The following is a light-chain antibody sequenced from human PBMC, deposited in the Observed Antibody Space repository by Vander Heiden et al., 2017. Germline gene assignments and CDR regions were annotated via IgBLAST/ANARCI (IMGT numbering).Light chain of an antibody. J-gene: IGKJ4*01. V-gene: IGKV3-11*01. Sequence: EIVLTQSPATLSLSPGERATLSCRASQSVSSYLAWHQQKPGQAPRLLIYDASNRATGIPARFSGSGCGTDFTLTISSREPEDFAVYYCQQRSNWPPVTFGGGTKVEIK. CDR3: QQRSNWPPVT. CDR1: QSVSSY. CDR2: DAS.